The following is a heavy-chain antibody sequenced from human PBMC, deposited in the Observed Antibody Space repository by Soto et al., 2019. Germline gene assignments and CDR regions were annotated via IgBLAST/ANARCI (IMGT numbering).Heavy chain of an antibody. CDR3: ARQVPAAIRLGWFDP. V-gene: IGHV4-39*01. Sequence: PSETLSLSCTVSVGSISRSTYYWGWIRQPPGKGLEWIWSIYYSGSTYYMPSLKSRVTISVDTSKNQFSLKLSSVTAADTAVYYCARQVPAAIRLGWFDPWGQGTLVTVSS. D-gene: IGHD2-2*02. CDR1: VGSISRSTYY. J-gene: IGHJ5*02. CDR2: IYYSGST.